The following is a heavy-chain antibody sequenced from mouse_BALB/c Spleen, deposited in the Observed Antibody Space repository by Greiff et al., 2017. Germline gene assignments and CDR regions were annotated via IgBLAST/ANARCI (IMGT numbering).Heavy chain of an antibody. CDR2: INSNGGST. V-gene: IGHV5-6-3*01. CDR3: ARDDYSAWFAY. D-gene: IGHD2-4*01. CDR1: GFTFSSYG. Sequence: EVKLVESGGGLVQPGGSLKLSCAASGFTFSSYGMSWVRQTPDKRLELVATINSNGGSTYYPDSVKGRFTISRDNAKNTLYLQMSSLKSEDTAMYYCARDDYSAWFAYWGQGTLVTVSA. J-gene: IGHJ3*01.